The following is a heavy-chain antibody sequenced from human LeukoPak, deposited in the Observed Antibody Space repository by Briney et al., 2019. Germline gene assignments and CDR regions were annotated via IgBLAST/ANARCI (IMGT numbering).Heavy chain of an antibody. J-gene: IGHJ4*02. CDR1: GYTFTSYY. CDR3: ARAPAYRYCSGGSCYPAY. Sequence: ASVKVSCKASGYTFTSYYMHWVRLAPGQGLEWMGIINPSGGSTSYAQKFQGRVTMTRDTSTSTVYMELSSLRSEDTAVYYCARAPAYRYCSGGSCYPAYWGQGTLVTVSS. D-gene: IGHD2-15*01. CDR2: INPSGGST. V-gene: IGHV1-46*01.